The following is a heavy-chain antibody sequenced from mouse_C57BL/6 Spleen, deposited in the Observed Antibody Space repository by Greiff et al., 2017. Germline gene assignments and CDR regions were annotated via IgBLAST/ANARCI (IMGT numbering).Heavy chain of an antibody. J-gene: IGHJ4*01. Sequence: EVMLVESGGGLVQPGGSLKLSCAASGFTFRDYYMYWVRQTPEKRLEWVAYISNGGGSTYYPDTVKGRFTISRDNAKNTLYLQMSRLKSEDTAMYYCARRYYRDAMDYWGQGTSVTVYS. V-gene: IGHV5-12*01. CDR3: ARRYYRDAMDY. D-gene: IGHD2-14*01. CDR2: ISNGGGST. CDR1: GFTFRDYY.